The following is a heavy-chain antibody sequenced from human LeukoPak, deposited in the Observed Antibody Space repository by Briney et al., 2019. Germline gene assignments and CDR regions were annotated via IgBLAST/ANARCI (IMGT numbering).Heavy chain of an antibody. CDR1: GFTFSSYA. V-gene: IGHV3-23*01. CDR2: ISGSGGST. Sequence: GGSLRLSCAASGFTFSSYAMSWVRQAPGKGLEWVSAISGSGGSTYYADSVKGRFTISRDNSKNTLYLQMNSLRAEDTAVYYCALGSSGLRYFDYWGQGTLVTVSS. D-gene: IGHD3-22*01. J-gene: IGHJ4*02. CDR3: ALGSSGLRYFDY.